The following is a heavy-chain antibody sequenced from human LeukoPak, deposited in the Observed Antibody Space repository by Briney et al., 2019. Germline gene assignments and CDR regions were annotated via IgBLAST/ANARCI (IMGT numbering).Heavy chain of an antibody. D-gene: IGHD3-3*01. CDR3: ARDRVRFLERYYYYGMDV. V-gene: IGHV3-21*01. CDR1: VFTFSSYS. CDR2: ISSSSSYI. Sequence: GGSLRLSCTASVFTFSSYSMNWVRQAPGKGLEWVSSISSSSSYIYYADSVKGRFTISRDNAKNSLYLQMNSLRAEDTAVYYCARDRVRFLERYYYYGMDVWGQGTTVTVSS. J-gene: IGHJ6*02.